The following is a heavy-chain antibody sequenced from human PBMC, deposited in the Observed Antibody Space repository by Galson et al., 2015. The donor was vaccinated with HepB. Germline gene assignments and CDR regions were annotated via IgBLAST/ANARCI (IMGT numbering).Heavy chain of an antibody. V-gene: IGHV3-66*02. CDR3: ARDVGVVVDQRTHYYFEN. CDR1: GFTVSSNY. J-gene: IGHJ4*02. Sequence: SLRLSCAASGFTVSSNYMSWVRQAPGKGLEWVSVMYSDGATYYTDSVKGRFTVSRDNSKNTLYLQMNSLRAEDTAVYYCARDVGVVVDQRTHYYFENWGQGTLVTVSS. CDR2: MYSDGAT. D-gene: IGHD2-2*01.